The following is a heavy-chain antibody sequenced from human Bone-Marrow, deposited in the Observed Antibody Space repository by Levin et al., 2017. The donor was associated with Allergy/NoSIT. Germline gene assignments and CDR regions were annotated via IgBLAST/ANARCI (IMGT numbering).Heavy chain of an antibody. V-gene: IGHV4-31*03. CDR3: VRSEQRVDRSLFRSWFDP. CDR2: IYYNGNT. J-gene: IGHJ5*02. Sequence: SQTLSLTCTVSGGSMRSGDYYWTWIRHHPGKGLEWIGYIYYNGNTYYNPSLKSRLSMSVDTSKNHFSLKLSSVTAADTAVYYCVRSEQRVDRSLFRSWFDPWGQGTLVTVSS. CDR1: GGSMRSGDYY. D-gene: IGHD6-25*01.